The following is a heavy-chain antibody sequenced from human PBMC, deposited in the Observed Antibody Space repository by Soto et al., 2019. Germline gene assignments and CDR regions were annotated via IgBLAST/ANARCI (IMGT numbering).Heavy chain of an antibody. D-gene: IGHD3-10*01. J-gene: IGHJ6*02. CDR1: GGTFSSYA. Sequence: KISCKASGGTFSSYAISWVRQAPGQGLEWMGGIIPIFGTANYAQKFQGRVTITADESTSTAYMELSSLRSEDTAVYYCARDGSMVRGVINHYYGMDVWGQGTTVTVSS. V-gene: IGHV1-69*01. CDR3: ARDGSMVRGVINHYYGMDV. CDR2: IIPIFGTA.